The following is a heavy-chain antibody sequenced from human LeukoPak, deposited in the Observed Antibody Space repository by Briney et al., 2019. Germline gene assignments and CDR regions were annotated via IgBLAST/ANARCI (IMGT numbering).Heavy chain of an antibody. D-gene: IGHD3-10*01. CDR1: GGSISSYY. Sequence: SETLSLTCTVSGGSISSYYWSWIRQPPGKGLEWIGYIYYSGSTNYNPSLKSRVTISVDTSKNQFSLKLSSVTAADTAVYYCARDPHPRGGYGMDVWGQGTTVTVSS. CDR2: IYYSGST. J-gene: IGHJ6*02. V-gene: IGHV4-59*01. CDR3: ARDPHPRGGYGMDV.